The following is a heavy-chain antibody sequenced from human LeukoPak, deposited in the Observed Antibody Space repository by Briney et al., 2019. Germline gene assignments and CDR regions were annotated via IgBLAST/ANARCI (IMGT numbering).Heavy chain of an antibody. V-gene: IGHV1-18*01. CDR2: ISAYNGNT. CDR3: ARGFGYCSSTSCKSAFDP. Sequence: ASVKVSCKASGYTFTSYGISWVRQAPGQGLEWMGWISAYNGNTNYAQKLQGRVTMTTDTSTSTAYMELRSLRSDDTAVYYCARGFGYCSSTSCKSAFDPWGQGTLVTVSS. J-gene: IGHJ5*02. D-gene: IGHD2-2*03. CDR1: GYTFTSYG.